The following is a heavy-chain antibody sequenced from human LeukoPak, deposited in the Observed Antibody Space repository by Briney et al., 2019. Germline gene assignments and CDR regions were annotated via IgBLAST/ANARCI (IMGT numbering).Heavy chain of an antibody. Sequence: ASVKVSCKASGHTFTSYGISWVRQAPGQGLEWMGWISAYNGNTNYAQKLQGRVTMTTDTSTSTAYMELRSLRSDDTAVYYCARTLDFWSGYYYYYMDVWGKGTTVTVSS. D-gene: IGHD3-3*01. V-gene: IGHV1-18*01. J-gene: IGHJ6*03. CDR2: ISAYNGNT. CDR1: GHTFTSYG. CDR3: ARTLDFWSGYYYYYMDV.